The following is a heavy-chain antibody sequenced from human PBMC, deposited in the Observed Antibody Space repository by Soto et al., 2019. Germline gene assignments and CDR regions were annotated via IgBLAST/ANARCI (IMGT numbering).Heavy chain of an antibody. Sequence: QVQLQESGPGLVKPSETLSLTCTVSGGSISSYYWSWIRQPPGKGLEWIGYIYYSGSTNYNPSLKSRVTISVDTSKNQFSLKLSSVTAADTAVYYCARQAYCGGDCYSAYWYFDLWGRGTLVTVSS. V-gene: IGHV4-59*08. J-gene: IGHJ2*01. CDR2: IYYSGST. CDR1: GGSISSYY. D-gene: IGHD2-21*01. CDR3: ARQAYCGGDCYSAYWYFDL.